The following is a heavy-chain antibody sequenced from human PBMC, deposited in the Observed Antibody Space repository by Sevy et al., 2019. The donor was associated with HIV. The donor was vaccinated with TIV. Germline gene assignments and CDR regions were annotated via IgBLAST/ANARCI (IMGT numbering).Heavy chain of an antibody. V-gene: IGHV4-30-4*01. CDR2: IHHSGNT. Sequence: SETLSLTCTVSSGSITSADYYWSWIRQPPTKGLEWIGYIHHSGNTYYNPSFKSRATISADTSRNQFSLRLSSVTAAETAVYYCARAVGGPGVMITFGGVKYGFDFWGQGKKVTVSS. CDR3: ARAVGGPGVMITFGGVKYGFDF. J-gene: IGHJ3*01. CDR1: SGSITSADYY. D-gene: IGHD3-16*01.